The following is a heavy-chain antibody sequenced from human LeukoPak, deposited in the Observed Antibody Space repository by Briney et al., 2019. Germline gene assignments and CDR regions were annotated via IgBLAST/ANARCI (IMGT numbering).Heavy chain of an antibody. J-gene: IGHJ4*02. Sequence: GESLKISCKGSGYNFNSDWIGWVRQVPGKGLEWIGIIYLGDSDTRYSPYFQGQVTISADKSISTTYLQWNSPEASDTARYYFSRHPSYASGWPLDYWGQGTLVTVSS. CDR3: SRHPSYASGWPLDY. CDR2: IYLGDSDT. D-gene: IGHD6-19*01. V-gene: IGHV5-51*01. CDR1: GYNFNSDW.